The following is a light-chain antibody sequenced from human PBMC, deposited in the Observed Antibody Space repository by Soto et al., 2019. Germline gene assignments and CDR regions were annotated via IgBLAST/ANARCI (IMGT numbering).Light chain of an antibody. Sequence: QSALTQPASVSGSPGQSITISCTGTSSDVGAYNFVSWYQHHPGKAPQLIIYDVNNRPSGVSDRFSGSKSGNTASLTISGLQAEDEADYYCSSYTTTATRLFGGGTKLNVL. CDR3: SSYTTTATRL. CDR1: SSDVGAYNF. J-gene: IGLJ2*01. V-gene: IGLV2-14*03. CDR2: DVN.